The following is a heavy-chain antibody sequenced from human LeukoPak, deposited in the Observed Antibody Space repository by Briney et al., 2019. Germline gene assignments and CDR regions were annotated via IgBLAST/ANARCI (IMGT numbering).Heavy chain of an antibody. CDR2: ITHKSGAT. J-gene: IGHJ4*02. Sequence: ASVKVSCKASGYTFTDYYIHWVRQAPGQGLEGMGWITHKSGATKFAQKFQGRVTLTRDTSIKTAYMELSNLTSDDTAAYYCVSWAGGNSDVASFDYWGQGTLVTVSS. CDR3: VSWAGGNSDVASFDY. CDR1: GYTFTDYY. V-gene: IGHV1-2*02. D-gene: IGHD2-21*01.